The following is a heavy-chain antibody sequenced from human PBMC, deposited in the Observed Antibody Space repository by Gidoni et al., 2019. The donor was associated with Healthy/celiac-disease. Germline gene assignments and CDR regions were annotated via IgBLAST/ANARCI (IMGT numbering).Heavy chain of an antibody. D-gene: IGHD3-22*01. CDR3: ARAGETAPPNYYDSSGTDAFDI. V-gene: IGHV4-34*01. CDR1: GGSFSGYY. J-gene: IGHJ3*02. Sequence: QVQLQQWGAGLLKPSETLSLTCAVDGGSFSGYYWSWIRQPPGKGLEWIGEINHSGSTNYNPSLKSRVTISVDTSKNQFSLKLSSVTAADTAVYYCARAGETAPPNYYDSSGTDAFDIWGQGTMVTVSS. CDR2: INHSGST.